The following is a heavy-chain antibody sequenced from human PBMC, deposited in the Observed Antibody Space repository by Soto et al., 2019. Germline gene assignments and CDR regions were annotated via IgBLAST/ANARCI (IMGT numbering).Heavy chain of an antibody. D-gene: IGHD3-22*01. CDR1: GGTFSSYA. V-gene: IGHV1-69*12. J-gene: IGHJ4*02. CDR2: IIPIFGTA. CDR3: ARDRTYYYDSSGYSVFDY. Sequence: QVQLVQSGAEVKKPGSSVKVSCKASGGTFSSYAISWVRQAPGQGLEWMGGIIPIFGTANYAQKFQGRVTITAAESPNPAYMEPRSLRSEDTAVYYCARDRTYYYDSSGYSVFDYWGQGTLVTVSS.